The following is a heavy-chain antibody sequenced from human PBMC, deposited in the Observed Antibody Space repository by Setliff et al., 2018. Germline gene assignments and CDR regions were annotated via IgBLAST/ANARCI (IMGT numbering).Heavy chain of an antibody. V-gene: IGHV1-18*01. CDR1: GYTFISYD. CDR3: ARDLDIGQLVPTYFDY. CDR2: ISAYNGNT. J-gene: IGHJ4*02. Sequence: GASVKVSCKASGYTFISYDISWVRQAPGQGLEWMGWISAYNGNTNYAQKFQGRVTITRDTSANTAYMELSSLRSEDTAVYYCARDLDIGQLVPTYFDYWGQGTLVTVSS. D-gene: IGHD6-6*01.